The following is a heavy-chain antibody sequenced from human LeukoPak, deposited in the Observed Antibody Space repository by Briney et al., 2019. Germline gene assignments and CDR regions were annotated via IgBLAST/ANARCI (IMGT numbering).Heavy chain of an antibody. Sequence: ASVNVSCKASGYTFTGYYMHWVRQAPGQGLEWMGWINPNSGSTNYAQKFQGRVTMTRDTSISTAYMELSSLRSEDRAVYYCARHLGAAAAFDYWGQGTLVTVSS. CDR1: GYTFTGYY. J-gene: IGHJ4*02. CDR3: ARHLGAAAAFDY. D-gene: IGHD6-13*01. CDR2: INPNSGST. V-gene: IGHV1-2*02.